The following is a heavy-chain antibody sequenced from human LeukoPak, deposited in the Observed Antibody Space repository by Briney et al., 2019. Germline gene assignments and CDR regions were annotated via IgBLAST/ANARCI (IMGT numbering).Heavy chain of an antibody. D-gene: IGHD3-22*01. CDR3: ARDQGPYYYDSSGSGFDP. J-gene: IGHJ5*02. V-gene: IGHV1-3*01. CDR1: GYTFTSYA. Sequence: ASVKVSCKASGYTFTSYAMHWVRQAPGQRLEWMGWINAGNGNTKYSRKFQGRVTITRDTSASTAYMELRSLRSDDTAVYYCARDQGPYYYDSSGSGFDPWGQGTLVTVSS. CDR2: INAGNGNT.